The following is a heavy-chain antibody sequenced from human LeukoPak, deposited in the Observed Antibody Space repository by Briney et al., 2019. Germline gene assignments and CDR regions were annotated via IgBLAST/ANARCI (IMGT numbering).Heavy chain of an antibody. J-gene: IGHJ6*04. CDR3: ARDSGPYGMDV. CDR2: ICYSGST. V-gene: IGHV4-59*01. CDR1: GGSISSYY. D-gene: IGHD5-12*01. Sequence: PSETLSLTCTVSGGSISSYYWSWIRQPPGKGLEWIGYICYSGSTNYNPSLKSRVTISVDTSKNQFSLKLSSVTAADTAVYYCARDSGPYGMDVWGKGTTVTVSS.